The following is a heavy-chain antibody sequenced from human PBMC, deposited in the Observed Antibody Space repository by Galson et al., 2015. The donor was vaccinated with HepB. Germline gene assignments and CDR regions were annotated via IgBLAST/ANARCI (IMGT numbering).Heavy chain of an antibody. CDR2: IWYDGSNK. D-gene: IGHD3-22*01. CDR3: ARAQSDHMFDVDYYDSSLIGFDY. CDR1: GFTFSSYG. V-gene: IGHV3-33*01. J-gene: IGHJ4*02. Sequence: SLRLSCAASGFTFSSYGMHWVRQAPGKGLEWVAVIWYDGSNKYYADSVKGRFTISRDNSKNTLYLQMNSLRAEDTAVYYCARAQSDHMFDVDYYDSSLIGFDYWGQGTLVTVSS.